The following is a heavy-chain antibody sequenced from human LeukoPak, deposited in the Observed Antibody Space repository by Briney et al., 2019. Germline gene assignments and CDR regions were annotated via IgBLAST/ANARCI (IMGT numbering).Heavy chain of an antibody. D-gene: IGHD2-21*01. J-gene: IGHJ3*02. CDR3: AIYYGSILWWSPIAFDI. Sequence: ASVKVSCKASGYTFTSYDINWVRQATGQGLEWMGWMNPNSGNTGYAQKFQGRVTMTRNTSISTAYMELSSLRSEDTAVYYCAIYYGSILWWSPIAFDIWGQGTMVTVSS. CDR1: GYTFTSYD. V-gene: IGHV1-8*01. CDR2: MNPNSGNT.